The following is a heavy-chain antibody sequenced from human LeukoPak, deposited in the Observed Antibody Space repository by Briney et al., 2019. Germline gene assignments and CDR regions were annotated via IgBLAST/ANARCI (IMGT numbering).Heavy chain of an antibody. D-gene: IGHD2-15*01. Sequence: CAASXFTFDDYTMHWVRQAPGKGLEWVSLISWDGGSTYYADSVKGRFTISRDNSKNSLYVQMNSLRREDTALYYCAKXKGXAAXXXXDYWGQXTXVTVSS. CDR3: AKXKGXAAXXXXDY. CDR2: ISWDGGST. J-gene: IGHJ4*02. V-gene: IGHV3-43*01. CDR1: XFTFDDYT.